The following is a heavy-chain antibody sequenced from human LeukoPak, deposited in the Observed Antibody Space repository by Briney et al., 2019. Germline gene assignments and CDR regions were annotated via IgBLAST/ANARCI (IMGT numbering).Heavy chain of an antibody. D-gene: IGHD3-10*01. V-gene: IGHV4-39*07. CDR1: GASINSGSNY. CDR3: ARSDGYGLVGI. J-gene: IGHJ3*02. Sequence: SETLSLTCRVSGASINSGSNYWGWIRQPPGKTLEWIGSIYSSGSTYYNPSLKSRVIIMIDTPKNHFSLTLSSVTVADTAVYYCARSDGYGLVGIWGQGTMVTVSS. CDR2: IYSSGST.